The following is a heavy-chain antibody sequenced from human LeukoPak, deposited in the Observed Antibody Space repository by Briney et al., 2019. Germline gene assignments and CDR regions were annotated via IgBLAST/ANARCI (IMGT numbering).Heavy chain of an antibody. V-gene: IGHV4-34*01. CDR3: ARDKLTRRITMVRGGNWFDP. D-gene: IGHD3-10*01. CDR1: GGSFSGYY. CDR2: INHSGST. J-gene: IGHJ5*02. Sequence: SETLCLTCAVYGGSFSGYYWSWIRQPPGKGLEWIGEINHSGSTNYNPSLKSRVTISVDTSKNQFSLKLSSVTAADTAVYYCARDKLTRRITMVRGGNWFDPWGQGTLVTVSS.